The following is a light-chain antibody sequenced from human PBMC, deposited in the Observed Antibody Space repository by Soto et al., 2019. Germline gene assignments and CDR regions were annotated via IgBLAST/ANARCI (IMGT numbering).Light chain of an antibody. CDR1: QRVSSSF. Sequence: EIVLTQSPGTLSLSPGERATLSCRASQRVSSSFLDWYQQRPRQAPRLVIYGASSMATGIPDRFSGSGSGTAFTLIISRLEPGHFTVYSCQEYGNSPWTFGQGKDVELK. CDR3: QEYGNSPWT. V-gene: IGKV3-20*01. J-gene: IGKJ1*01. CDR2: GAS.